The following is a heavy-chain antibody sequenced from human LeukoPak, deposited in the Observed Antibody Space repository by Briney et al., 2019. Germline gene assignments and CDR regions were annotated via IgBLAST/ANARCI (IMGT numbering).Heavy chain of an antibody. Sequence: GGSLRLSCAASGFTFSNAWVSWVRQAPGKGLEWVGRIKSETDGGTTDYAAPVKGRFTISRDDSKNTLYLQMNSLKTEDTAVYYCSATDTIPYYDDYAAFDFWGQGTLVTVSS. CDR1: GFTFSNAW. D-gene: IGHD4-17*01. J-gene: IGHJ4*02. CDR2: IKSETDGGTT. CDR3: SATDTIPYYDDYAAFDF. V-gene: IGHV3-15*01.